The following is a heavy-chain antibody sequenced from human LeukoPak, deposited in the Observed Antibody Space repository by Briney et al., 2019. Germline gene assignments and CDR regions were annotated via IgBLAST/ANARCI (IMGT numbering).Heavy chain of an antibody. CDR3: AREGGFYRPLDY. V-gene: IGHV4-4*02. D-gene: IGHD3-3*01. CDR1: GGSVTSTNW. Sequence: PSGTLSLTCAVSGGSVTSTNWWTWVRQPPGKGLEWIGEVHLDGGTNYNPSLTGRLTLSVDLYENHISLKLTSVTAADTAVYYCAREGGFYRPLDYLGQGTLVTVSS. CDR2: VHLDGGT. J-gene: IGHJ4*02.